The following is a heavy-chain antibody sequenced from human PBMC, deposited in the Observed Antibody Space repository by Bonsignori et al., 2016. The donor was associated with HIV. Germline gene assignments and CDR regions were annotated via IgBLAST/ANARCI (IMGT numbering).Heavy chain of an antibody. CDR3: ARLGCGGDCYPHYYYYYMDV. J-gene: IGHJ6*03. Sequence: WIRQPPGKGLEWIGSIYHSGSTYYNPSLKSRVTISVDTSKNQFSLKLSSVTAADTAVYYCARLGCGGDCYPHYYYYYMDVWARDHGHRLL. D-gene: IGHD2-21*01. V-gene: IGHV4-38-2*01. CDR2: IYHSGST.